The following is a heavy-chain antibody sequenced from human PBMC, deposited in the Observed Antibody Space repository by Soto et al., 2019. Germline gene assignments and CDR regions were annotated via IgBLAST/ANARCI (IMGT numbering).Heavy chain of an antibody. CDR3: ARQSRYYGSGSFGSYYYMVV. CDR1: GYSFTSYW. D-gene: IGHD3-10*01. CDR2: IYPGDSDT. V-gene: IGHV5-51*01. Sequence: GESLKISCKGSGYSFTSYWIGWVRQMPGKGLEWMGIIYPGDSDTRYSPSFQGQVTISADKSISTAYLQWSSLKASDTAMYYCARQSRYYGSGSFGSYYYMVVWGKGTTVTGSS. J-gene: IGHJ6*03.